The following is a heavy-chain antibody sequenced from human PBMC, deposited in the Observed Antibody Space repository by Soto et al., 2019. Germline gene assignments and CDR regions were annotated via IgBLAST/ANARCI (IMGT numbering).Heavy chain of an antibody. CDR2: IKSKTDGGTT. J-gene: IGHJ5*02. V-gene: IGHV3-15*07. CDR3: TTLAHIAYDFWSGLSAYNWFDP. D-gene: IGHD3-3*01. CDR1: GFTFSNAW. Sequence: GGSLRLSCAASGFTFSNAWMNWVRQAPGKGLEWVGRIKSKTDGGTTDYAAPVKGRFTISRDDSKNTLYLQMNSLKTEDTAVYYCTTLAHIAYDFWSGLSAYNWFDPWGQGTLVTVSS.